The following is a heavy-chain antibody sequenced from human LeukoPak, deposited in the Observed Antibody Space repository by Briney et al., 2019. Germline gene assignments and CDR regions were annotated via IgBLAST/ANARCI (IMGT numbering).Heavy chain of an antibody. J-gene: IGHJ6*03. CDR1: GASVSDYY. CDR2: IYATET. D-gene: IGHD3-10*01. CDR3: AREGSDYYGSGSYYRSYYYMDV. Sequence: PSETLSLTCNVSGASVSDYYWSWIRQSAGEGLEWIGRIYATETDFNPSLKSRLTMSVDTSKNQFSLKLSSVTAADTAVYYCAREGSDYYGSGSYYRSYYYMDVWGKGTTVTISS. V-gene: IGHV4-4*07.